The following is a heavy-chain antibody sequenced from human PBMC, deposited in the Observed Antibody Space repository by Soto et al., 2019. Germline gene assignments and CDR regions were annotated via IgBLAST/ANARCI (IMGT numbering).Heavy chain of an antibody. D-gene: IGHD3-10*01. Sequence: QVQLVQSGAEVKKPGSSVKVSCKASGGTFSSYAISWVRQAPGQGLEWMGVIIPIFGTAKYAQKFQGRVTITADESTSTAYMELSSLRSEDTAVYYCARKYGSGGPVGNYYYYYGMDVWGQGTTVTVSS. CDR3: ARKYGSGGPVGNYYYYYGMDV. J-gene: IGHJ6*02. CDR1: GGTFSSYA. CDR2: IIPIFGTA. V-gene: IGHV1-69*01.